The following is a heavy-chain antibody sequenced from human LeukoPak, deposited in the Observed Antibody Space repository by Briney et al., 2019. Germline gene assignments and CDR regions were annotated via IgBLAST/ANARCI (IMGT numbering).Heavy chain of an antibody. CDR3: ARAKRWLAGTEFDY. D-gene: IGHD6-19*01. J-gene: IGHJ4*02. V-gene: IGHV3-21*01. Sequence: GGSLRLSCAASGFTFSSYSMNWVRQAPGKRLEWVSSISSSSSYIYYADSVKGRFTISRDNAKNSLYLQMNSLRAEDTAVYYCARAKRWLAGTEFDYWGQGTLVTVSS. CDR2: ISSSSSYI. CDR1: GFTFSSYS.